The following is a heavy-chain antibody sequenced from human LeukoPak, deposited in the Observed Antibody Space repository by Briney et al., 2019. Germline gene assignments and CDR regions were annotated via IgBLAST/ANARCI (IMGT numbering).Heavy chain of an antibody. J-gene: IGHJ5*02. CDR3: AREGGYGDYVRWFDP. Sequence: PSETLSLTCAVYGGSFSGYYWSWIRQPPGKGLEWIGEINHSGSTNYNPSLKSRVTISVDTSKNQFSLKLSSVTAADTAVYYCAREGGYGDYVRWFDPWGQGTLVTVSS. D-gene: IGHD4-17*01. V-gene: IGHV4-34*01. CDR1: GGSFSGYY. CDR2: INHSGST.